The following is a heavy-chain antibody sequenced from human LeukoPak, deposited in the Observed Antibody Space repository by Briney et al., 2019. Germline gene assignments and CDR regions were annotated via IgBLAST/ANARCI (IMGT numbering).Heavy chain of an antibody. D-gene: IGHD6-6*01. J-gene: IGHJ4*02. Sequence: PGGSLRLSCAASGFTFSSYGMHWVRQAPGKGLEWVAFIRYDGSNKYYADSVKGRFTIPRDNSENTLYLQMNSLRAEDTAVYYCAKIGIAARPHDYWGQGTLVTVSS. CDR3: AKIGIAARPHDY. V-gene: IGHV3-30*02. CDR1: GFTFSSYG. CDR2: IRYDGSNK.